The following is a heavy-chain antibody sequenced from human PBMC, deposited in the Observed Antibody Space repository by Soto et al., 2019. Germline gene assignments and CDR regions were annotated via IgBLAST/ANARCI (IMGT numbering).Heavy chain of an antibody. Sequence: GGSLRLSCAASGFTFSSYAMSWVRQAPGKGLEWVSAISGSGGSTYYADSVKGRFTISRDNSKNTLYLQMNSLRAEDTAVYYCAKERGHIAAAGTYYYYGMDVWGQGTTVTVSS. D-gene: IGHD6-13*01. CDR1: GFTFSSYA. J-gene: IGHJ6*02. V-gene: IGHV3-23*01. CDR3: AKERGHIAAAGTYYYYGMDV. CDR2: ISGSGGST.